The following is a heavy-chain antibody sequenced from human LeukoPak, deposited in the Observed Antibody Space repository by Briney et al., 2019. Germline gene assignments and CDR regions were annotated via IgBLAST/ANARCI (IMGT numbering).Heavy chain of an antibody. J-gene: IGHJ6*02. CDR2: IYPGDSDT. Sequence: GESPKISCKGSGYSFTSYWIGWVRQMPGKGLEWMGIIYPGDSDTRYSPSFQGQVTISADKSISTAYLQWSSLKASDTAMYYCARGQYCGGDCGFYYYYGMDVWGQGTTVTLSS. V-gene: IGHV5-51*01. CDR3: ARGQYCGGDCGFYYYYGMDV. CDR1: GYSFTSYW. D-gene: IGHD2-21*02.